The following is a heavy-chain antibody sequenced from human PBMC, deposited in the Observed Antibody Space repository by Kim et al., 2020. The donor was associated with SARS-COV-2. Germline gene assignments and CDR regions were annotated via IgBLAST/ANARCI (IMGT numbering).Heavy chain of an antibody. V-gene: IGHV4-39*07. D-gene: IGHD6-13*01. CDR1: GGSISSSSYY. J-gene: IGHJ4*02. CDR2: IYYSGST. CDR3: ARVGQQLVSAMGEDFDY. Sequence: SETLSLTCTVSGGSISSSSYYWGWIRQPPGKGLEWIGSIYYSGSTYYNPSLKSRVTISVDTSKNQFSLKLSSVTAADTAVYYCARVGQQLVSAMGEDFDYWGQGTLVTVSS.